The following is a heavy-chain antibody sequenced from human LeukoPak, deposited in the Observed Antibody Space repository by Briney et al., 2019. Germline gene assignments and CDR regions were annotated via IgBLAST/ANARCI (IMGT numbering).Heavy chain of an antibody. CDR3: ARDPRILPYAMAPNWFDP. D-gene: IGHD2-8*01. V-gene: IGHV1-18*01. J-gene: IGHJ5*02. CDR1: GYTFTSYG. Sequence: GASVKVSCKASGYTFTSYGISWVRQAPGQGLEWMGWISAYNGNTNYAQKLQGRVTMTTDTSTSTAYMELRSLRSDDTAVYYCARDPRILPYAMAPNWFDPWGQGTLVTVSS. CDR2: ISAYNGNT.